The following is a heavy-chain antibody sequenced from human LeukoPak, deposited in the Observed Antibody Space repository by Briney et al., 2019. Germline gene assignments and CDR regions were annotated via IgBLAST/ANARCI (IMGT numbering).Heavy chain of an antibody. CDR3: AGDARIAAAGFSRGVDY. CDR1: GGSISSGGYY. V-gene: IGHV4-31*03. D-gene: IGHD6-13*01. J-gene: IGHJ4*02. Sequence: SETLSLTCTVSGGSISSGGYYWSWIRQHPGKGLEWIGYIYYSGSTYYNPSLKSRVTISVDTSKNQFSLKLSSVTAADTAVYYCAGDARIAAAGFSRGVDYWGQGTLVTVSS. CDR2: IYYSGST.